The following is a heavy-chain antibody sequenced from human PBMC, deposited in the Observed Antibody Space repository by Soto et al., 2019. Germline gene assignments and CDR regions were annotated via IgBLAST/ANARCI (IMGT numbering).Heavy chain of an antibody. CDR3: ARGGGDNNFDY. Sequence: QLQLQESGSGLVKPSQTLSLTCAVSGGSISSGGYSWSWIRQPPGKGLEWIGYIYHSGSTYYNPYRKSRVTIAVDRSKNQFSLKLSSVTAAATAVYYCARGGGDNNFDYWGQGTLVTVSS. CDR2: IYHSGST. V-gene: IGHV4-30-2*01. CDR1: GGSISSGGYS. J-gene: IGHJ4*02. D-gene: IGHD3-16*01.